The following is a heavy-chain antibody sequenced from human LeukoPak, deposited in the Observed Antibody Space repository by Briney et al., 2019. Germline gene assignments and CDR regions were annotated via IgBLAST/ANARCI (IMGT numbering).Heavy chain of an antibody. CDR1: GGSISSYY. J-gene: IGHJ4*02. Sequence: SETLSLTCTVSGGSISSYYWSWIRQPAGKGLEWIGRMYTSGSTNYNPSLKGRVTMSVDTSKNQFSLKLSSVTAADTAVYYCARKGYSYGYWIVQFDHWGQGTLVTVSS. V-gene: IGHV4-4*07. CDR2: MYTSGST. D-gene: IGHD5-18*01. CDR3: ARKGYSYGYWIVQFDH.